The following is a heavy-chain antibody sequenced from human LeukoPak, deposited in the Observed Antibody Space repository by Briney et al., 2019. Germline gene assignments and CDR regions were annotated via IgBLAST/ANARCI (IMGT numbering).Heavy chain of an antibody. CDR2: IKQDGSEK. V-gene: IGHV3-7*03. D-gene: IGHD2-21*02. Sequence: GSLRLSCAVSGLRFSSYWVSWVRQAPGKGLEWVANIKQDGSEKYYVDSVKGRFTISRDNAKNSLYLQMNSLRAEDTAVYYCARDRWGPVDYWGQGTLVTVSS. J-gene: IGHJ4*02. CDR3: ARDRWGPVDY. CDR1: GLRFSSYW.